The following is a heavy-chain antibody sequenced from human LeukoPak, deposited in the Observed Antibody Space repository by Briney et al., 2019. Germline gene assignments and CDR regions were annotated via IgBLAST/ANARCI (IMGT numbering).Heavy chain of an antibody. D-gene: IGHD1-26*01. CDR2: IYSGGST. CDR3: AARSSGNPYF. J-gene: IGHJ4*02. CDR1: GFTVSSNY. Sequence: GGSLRLSCAASGFTVSSNYMSWVRQAPGKGLEWVSVIYSGGSTYYADSVKGRFTISRDNAENSLYLQMNGLRVEDTAVYYCAARSSGNPYFWGQGTLVTVSS. V-gene: IGHV3-53*01.